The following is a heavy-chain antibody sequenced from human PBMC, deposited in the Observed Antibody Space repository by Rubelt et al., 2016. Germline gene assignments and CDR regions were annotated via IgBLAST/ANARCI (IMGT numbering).Heavy chain of an antibody. V-gene: IGHV3-66*01. J-gene: IGHJ4*02. Sequence: EVQLVESGGGLVQPGGSLRLSCAASGFTVSSNYMSWVRQAPGKGLEWVSVIYSGGSTYNADAVKGKSTIADDNAKTTRNLQMNSLRAEDTAGYYCARNWGFDYWGQGTLVTVSS. CDR1: GFTVSSNY. CDR2: IYSGGST. D-gene: IGHD7-27*01. CDR3: ARNWGFDY.